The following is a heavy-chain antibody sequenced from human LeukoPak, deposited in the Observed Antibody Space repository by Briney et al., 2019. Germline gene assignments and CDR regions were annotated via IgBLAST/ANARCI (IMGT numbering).Heavy chain of an antibody. J-gene: IGHJ4*02. CDR1: GFTFSTYG. CDR3: ARRNILTGQASDY. V-gene: IGHV3-48*01. Sequence: QTGGSLRLSCAASGFTFSTYGMHWVRQTPGKGLEWISYISSSGATMHYAVTVKGRFTISRDNARNSLYLQMDSLRAEDTAVYYCARRNILTGQASDYWGQGSLVTVSS. CDR2: ISSSGATM. D-gene: IGHD3-9*01.